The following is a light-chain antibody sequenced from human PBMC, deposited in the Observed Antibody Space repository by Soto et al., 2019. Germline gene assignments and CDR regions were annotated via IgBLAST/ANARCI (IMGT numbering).Light chain of an antibody. Sequence: ESLLTKSPSTLSLSQGERATLSCRASQSVSNNYLAWYQQKPGQAPRLLIYGASNRATGIPDRFSGSGSGTDFTLTISRLEPEDFAVYYCQQYGSSGTFGQGTKVDIK. J-gene: IGKJ1*01. CDR2: GAS. V-gene: IGKV3-20*01. CDR1: QSVSNNY. CDR3: QQYGSSGT.